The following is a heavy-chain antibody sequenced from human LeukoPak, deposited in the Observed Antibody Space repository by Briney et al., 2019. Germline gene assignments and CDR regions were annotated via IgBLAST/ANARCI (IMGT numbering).Heavy chain of an antibody. CDR1: GFTFDDYG. V-gene: IGHV3-20*04. J-gene: IGHJ4*02. Sequence: GGSLRLSCAASGFTFDDYGMSWVRQAPGKGLEWVSGINWNGGSTGYADSVKGRFTISRDNAKNSLYLQMNSLRAEDTAVYYCASDPWVVTPGLFDYWGQGTLVTVSS. CDR2: INWNGGST. D-gene: IGHD4-23*01. CDR3: ASDPWVVTPGLFDY.